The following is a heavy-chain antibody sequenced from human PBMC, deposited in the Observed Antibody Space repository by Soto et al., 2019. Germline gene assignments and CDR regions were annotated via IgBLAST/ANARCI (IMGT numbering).Heavy chain of an antibody. CDR3: AKDSGLPVFGGLIHALDI. J-gene: IGHJ3*02. CDR2: ISGSLNSA. V-gene: IGHV3-23*01. Sequence: EVRLLESGGGLGQPGGSLRLSCAASGLTFRDYAMSWVRQAAGKGLEWVSTISGSLNSAFYADSVKGRFTISRDTSNNTLYQQMNSLRAEDTAVYFCAKDSGLPVFGGLIHALDIWGQGTLVTVSS. D-gene: IGHD3-3*01. CDR1: GLTFRDYA.